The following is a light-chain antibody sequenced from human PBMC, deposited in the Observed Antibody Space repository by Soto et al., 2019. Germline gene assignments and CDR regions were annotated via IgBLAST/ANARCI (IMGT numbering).Light chain of an antibody. V-gene: IGKV1-39*01. J-gene: IGKJ1*01. Sequence: DIQMTQSPSSLSAGVGDRVTITFRASQTISTYLNWYQQKPGKAPKLLIYAASNLQGGVPSRFSGSRSGSDLTLTISSLQPEDSATYYCQQIYSPPWTFGQGTKVEIK. CDR3: QQIYSPPWT. CDR1: QTISTY. CDR2: AAS.